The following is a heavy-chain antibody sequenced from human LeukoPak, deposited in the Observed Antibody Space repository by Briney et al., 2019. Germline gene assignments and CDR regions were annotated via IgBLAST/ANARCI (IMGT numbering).Heavy chain of an antibody. J-gene: IGHJ4*02. V-gene: IGHV3-30*02. Sequence: PGGSLRLSCAASGFTFSSYGMHWVRQAPGKGLEWVAYIESHGSDILYADSVKGRFTISRDKSKNTVSLQMNSLRPEDTAVYYCAKVGVATIRYYWGQGTLVTVSS. CDR1: GFTFSSYG. CDR2: IESHGSDI. CDR3: AKVGVATIRYY. D-gene: IGHD5-12*01.